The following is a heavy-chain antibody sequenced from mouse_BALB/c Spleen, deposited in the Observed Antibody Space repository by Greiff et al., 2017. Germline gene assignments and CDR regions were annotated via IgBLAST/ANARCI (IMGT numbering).Heavy chain of an antibody. D-gene: IGHD2-3*01. CDR3: ARGGKNGYYAVPGHFDV. CDR2: INPSTGYT. CDR1: GYTFTSYW. V-gene: IGHV1-7*01. Sequence: QVQLQQSGAELAKPGASVKMSCKASGYTFTSYWMHWVKQRPGQGLEWIGYINPSTGYTEYNQKFKDKATLTADKSSSTAYMQLSSLTSEDSAVYYCARGGKNGYYAVPGHFDVWGAGTTVTVSS. J-gene: IGHJ1*01.